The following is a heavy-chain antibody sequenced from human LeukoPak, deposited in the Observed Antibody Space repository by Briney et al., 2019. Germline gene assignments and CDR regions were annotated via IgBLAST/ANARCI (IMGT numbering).Heavy chain of an antibody. CDR3: ARVSGYSSGWYVARPKNYFDY. CDR1: GGSLSGNY. CDR2: INHSGRT. V-gene: IGHV4-34*01. D-gene: IGHD6-19*01. Sequence: SETLSLTCAVSGGSLSGNYWSWIRQPPGKGLEWIGEINHSGRTKYNPSLKSRVTISVDTSKNQFSLKLSSVTAADTAVYYCARVSGYSSGWYVARPKNYFDYWGQGTLVTVSS. J-gene: IGHJ4*02.